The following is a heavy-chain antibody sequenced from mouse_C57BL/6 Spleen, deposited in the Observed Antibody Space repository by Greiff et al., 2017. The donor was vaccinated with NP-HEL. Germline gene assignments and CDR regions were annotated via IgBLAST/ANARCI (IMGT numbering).Heavy chain of an antibody. Sequence: QVQLQQPGAELVRPGSSVKLSCKASGYTFTSYWMDWVKQRPGQGLEWIGNIYPSDSDTHYTQKFKDKATLTVDKSSSTSYMQISILTAEDSAVYYCARADDYDDYYAMDYWGQGTSVTVSS. J-gene: IGHJ4*01. CDR1: GYTFTSYW. CDR3: ARADDYDDYYAMDY. D-gene: IGHD2-4*01. V-gene: IGHV1-61*01. CDR2: IYPSDSDT.